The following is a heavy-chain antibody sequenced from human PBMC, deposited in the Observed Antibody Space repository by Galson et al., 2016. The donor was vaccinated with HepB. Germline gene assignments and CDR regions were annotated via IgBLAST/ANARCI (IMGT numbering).Heavy chain of an antibody. Sequence: ETLSLTCTVPGDSIRSYYWNWIRQPPGKGLEWIGYFYYTGSAKYNPSLKSRVTMSVDTSKNQFSLKLSSVTAADTAVYYCATLGWGAYYRRDGFDIWGQGTTVTVS. CDR1: GDSIRSYY. CDR3: ATLGWGAYYRRDGFDI. V-gene: IGHV4-59*01. CDR2: FYYTGSA. J-gene: IGHJ3*02. D-gene: IGHD3-10*01.